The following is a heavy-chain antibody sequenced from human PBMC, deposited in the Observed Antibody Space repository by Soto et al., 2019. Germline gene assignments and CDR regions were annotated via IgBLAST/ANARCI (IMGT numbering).Heavy chain of an antibody. Sequence: HVQLQESGPGPVTPSQTLSLSCTVSGVSITSGSYYWTWVRQSPGKGLEGSGDRYYSGNTYYNPSINGRATISVYTSHNQFSLKLTSVTAAATAVYYCARGGYDTSGQTFIGWGPDCWGQGTLVSVSS. CDR3: ARGGYDTSGQTFIGWGPDC. D-gene: IGHD3-22*01. V-gene: IGHV4-30-4*01. J-gene: IGHJ4*02. CDR2: RYYSGNT. CDR1: GVSITSGSYY.